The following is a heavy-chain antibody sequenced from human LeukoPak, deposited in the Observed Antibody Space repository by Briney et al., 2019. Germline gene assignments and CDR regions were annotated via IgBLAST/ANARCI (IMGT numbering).Heavy chain of an antibody. V-gene: IGHV1-69*01. D-gene: IGHD5-18*01. CDR2: IIPIFGTA. CDR3: ARDPVRGYSYGYYGMDV. Sequence: SVKVSCKASGGTFSSYAISWVRQAPGQGLEWMGGIIPIFGTANYAQKFQGRVTITADESTSTAYMELSSLRSEDTAVYYCARDPVRGYSYGYYGMDVWGKGTTVTVSS. CDR1: GGTFSSYA. J-gene: IGHJ6*04.